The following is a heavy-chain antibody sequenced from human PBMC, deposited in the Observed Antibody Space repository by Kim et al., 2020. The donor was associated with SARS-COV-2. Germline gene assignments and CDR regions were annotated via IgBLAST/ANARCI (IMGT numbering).Heavy chain of an antibody. Sequence: ASVKVSCKASGYTFTSYAMNWVRQAPGQGLEWMGWINTNTGNPTYAQGFTGRFVFSLDTSVSTAYLQISSLKAEDTAVYYCARVFRLWPTPRYYYGMDVWGQGTTVTVSS. D-gene: IGHD3-16*01. CDR2: INTNTGNP. V-gene: IGHV7-4-1*02. CDR3: ARVFRLWPTPRYYYGMDV. J-gene: IGHJ6*02. CDR1: GYTFTSYA.